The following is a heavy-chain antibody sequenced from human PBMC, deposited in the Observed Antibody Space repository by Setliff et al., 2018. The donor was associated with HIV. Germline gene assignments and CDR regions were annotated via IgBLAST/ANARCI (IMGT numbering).Heavy chain of an antibody. CDR1: GDSISGGRHY. CDR3: ARERDDSGDYLSLFVH. V-gene: IGHV4-61*01. CDR2: IHSSGST. Sequence: NPSETLSLTCIVSGDSISGGRHYLSWIRQPPGKGPEWIGYIHSSGSTIYNPSLKSRVTISVDTSKNQFSLNLRSVTAADTAVYYCARERDDSGDYLSLFVHWGQGALVTVSS. D-gene: IGHD4-17*01. J-gene: IGHJ4*02.